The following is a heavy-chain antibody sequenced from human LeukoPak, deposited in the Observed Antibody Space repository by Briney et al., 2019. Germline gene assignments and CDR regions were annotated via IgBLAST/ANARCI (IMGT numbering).Heavy chain of an antibody. CDR2: ISAYNGHT. J-gene: IGHJ6*02. CDR1: GYTFTSYG. Sequence: LVASVKVSCKASGYTFTSYGISWVRQAPGQGLEWMGWISAYNGHTNYAQKFQVRVTMTTDTSTNTAYMELRSLRSDDTAVYYCARNCSGDICNNNYGMDVWGQGTTVTVTS. V-gene: IGHV1-18*01. D-gene: IGHD2-15*01. CDR3: ARNCSGDICNNNYGMDV.